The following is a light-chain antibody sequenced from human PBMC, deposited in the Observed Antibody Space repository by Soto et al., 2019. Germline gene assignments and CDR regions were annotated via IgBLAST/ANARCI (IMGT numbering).Light chain of an antibody. CDR1: QTISNY. Sequence: DVRVSQSASSLSASIGDRVTITCRASQTISNYLNWYQQIPGKAPKLLIYVASSLQSGVPSRFSGSGSGTDFTLTISSLQPEDFATYYCQQSYNTPFTFGGGTKVAIK. J-gene: IGKJ4*01. CDR3: QQSYNTPFT. CDR2: VAS. V-gene: IGKV1-39*01.